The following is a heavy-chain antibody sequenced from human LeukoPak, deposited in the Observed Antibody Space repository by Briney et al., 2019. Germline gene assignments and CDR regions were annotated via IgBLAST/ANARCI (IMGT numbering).Heavy chain of an antibody. V-gene: IGHV4-34*01. Sequence: SETLSLTCAVYGGSFGGYYWSWIRQPPGKGLEWIGEINHSGSTNYNPSLKSRVTISVDTSKNQFSLKLSSVTAADTAVYYCARRFVEGSPVVTAQFDPWGQGTLVTVSS. CDR1: GGSFGGYY. CDR2: INHSGST. D-gene: IGHD2-21*02. CDR3: ARRFVEGSPVVTAQFDP. J-gene: IGHJ5*02.